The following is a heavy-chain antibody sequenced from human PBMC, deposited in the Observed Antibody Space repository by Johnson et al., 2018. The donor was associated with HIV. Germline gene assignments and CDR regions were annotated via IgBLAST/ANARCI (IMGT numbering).Heavy chain of an antibody. Sequence: VQLVESGGGLVQPGGSLRLSCAASGFTVSSNYMSWVRQAPGKGLEWVSVIYSGGSTYYADSVKGRFTISRDNSKNTLFLQTNSLRVEDTAVYYCAKDMGRYSGSYGNYDAFDIWGQGTMVTVSS. CDR2: IYSGGST. CDR3: AKDMGRYSGSYGNYDAFDI. D-gene: IGHD1-26*01. CDR1: GFTVSSNY. V-gene: IGHV3-66*01. J-gene: IGHJ3*02.